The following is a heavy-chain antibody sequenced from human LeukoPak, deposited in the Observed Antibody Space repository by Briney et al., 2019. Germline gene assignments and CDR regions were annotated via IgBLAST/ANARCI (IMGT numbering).Heavy chain of an antibody. Sequence: SETLSLTCTVSGGSISSGGYYWSWIRQHPGKGLEWIGYIYYSGSTYYNPSLKSRVTISVDTSKNQFSLKLSSVTAADTAVYYCARGPSQNRQDQSKYRKIYYYYYGMDVWGQGTMVTASS. CDR1: GGSISSGGYY. D-gene: IGHD2/OR15-2a*01. CDR2: IYYSGST. J-gene: IGHJ6*02. V-gene: IGHV4-31*03. CDR3: ARGPSQNRQDQSKYRKIYYYYYGMDV.